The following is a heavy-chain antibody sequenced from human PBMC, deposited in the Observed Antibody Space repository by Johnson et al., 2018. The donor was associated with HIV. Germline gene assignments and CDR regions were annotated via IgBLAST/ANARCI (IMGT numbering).Heavy chain of an antibody. CDR3: AKDSRTRINLLQFLEWFGDAFDI. V-gene: IGHV3-23*04. J-gene: IGHJ3*02. D-gene: IGHD3-3*01. Sequence: MLLVESGGGLVQPGGSLRLSCAASGFTFSSYAMSWVRQAPGKGLEWVSAISGSGGSTYYADSVKGRFTISSDNSKNTLYMQMNSLSAEDTAVYYCAKDSRTRINLLQFLEWFGDAFDIWGQGTMVTVSS. CDR1: GFTFSSYA. CDR2: ISGSGGST.